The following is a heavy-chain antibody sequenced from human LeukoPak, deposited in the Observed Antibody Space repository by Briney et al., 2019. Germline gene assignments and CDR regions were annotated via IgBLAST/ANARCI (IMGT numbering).Heavy chain of an antibody. V-gene: IGHV1-2*02. CDR3: AREAISGVHKDY. CDR1: GYTFTAYY. J-gene: IGHJ4*02. CDR2: INPNSGGI. Sequence: GASVKVSCKASGYTFTAYYIHWVRQAPGQGLEWMGWINPNSGGINYSQKFQGRVTMTRDTSIGTAYMELNSLRSDDTAVYYCAREAISGVHKDYWGQGTLVTVSS. D-gene: IGHD1-20*01.